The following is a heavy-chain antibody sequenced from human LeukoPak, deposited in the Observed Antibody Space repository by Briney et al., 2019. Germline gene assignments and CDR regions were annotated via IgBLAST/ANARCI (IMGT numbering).Heavy chain of an antibody. Sequence: GGSLRLSCAASGFTFSSYWMNWARQALGKGLEWVASINHNGNVNYYVDSVKGRFAISRDNAKNSLYLQMSNLRAEDTAVYFCARGGGLDVWGQGATVTVSS. D-gene: IGHD3-16*01. CDR3: ARGGGLDV. V-gene: IGHV3-7*03. CDR1: GFTFSSYW. J-gene: IGHJ6*02. CDR2: INHNGNVN.